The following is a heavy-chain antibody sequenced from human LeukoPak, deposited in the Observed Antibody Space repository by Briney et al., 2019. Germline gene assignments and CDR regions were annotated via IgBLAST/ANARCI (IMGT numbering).Heavy chain of an antibody. D-gene: IGHD2-2*01. V-gene: IGHV1-2*02. CDR2: INPNSGGT. CDR3: ARSSVVVPAASGWFDP. Sequence: GASVKVSCKASGYTFTGYYMHWVRQAPGQGLEWMAWINPNSGGTNYAQKFQGRVTMTRDTSISTAYMELSRLRSDDTAVYYCARSSVVVPAASGWFDPWGQGTLVTVSS. J-gene: IGHJ5*02. CDR1: GYTFTGYY.